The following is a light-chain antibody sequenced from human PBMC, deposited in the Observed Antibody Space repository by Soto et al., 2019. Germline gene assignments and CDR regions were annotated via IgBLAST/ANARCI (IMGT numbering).Light chain of an antibody. CDR1: SSDVGGYNY. V-gene: IGLV2-8*01. CDR2: EVS. J-gene: IGLJ2*01. Sequence: QSVLTQPPSASGSPGQSVTISCIGTSSDVGGYNYVSWYQQHPGKAPKLMIYEVSKRPSGVPDRFSGSKSGNTASLTVSGPQTEDEADYYCSSYAASSNLGVFGGGTKLTVL. CDR3: SSYAASSNLGV.